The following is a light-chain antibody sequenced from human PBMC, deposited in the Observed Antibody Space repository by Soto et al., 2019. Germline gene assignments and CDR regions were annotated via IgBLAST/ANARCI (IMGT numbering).Light chain of an antibody. J-gene: IGLJ1*01. Sequence: QSVLTQPASLSGSPGQSITISCTGTSSDVGGYNSVSWYQQHPGKAPKLMIYNVSNRPSGLSDRFSGSRSGNTASLTISGLQAEDEADYYCSSYTSSSTYVFGTGTKVTVL. CDR2: NVS. CDR1: SSDVGGYNS. CDR3: SSYTSSSTYV. V-gene: IGLV2-14*03.